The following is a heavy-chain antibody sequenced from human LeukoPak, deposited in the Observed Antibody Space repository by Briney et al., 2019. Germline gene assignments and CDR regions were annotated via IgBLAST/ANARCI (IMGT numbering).Heavy chain of an antibody. CDR1: GFTLSSYW. Sequence: GGSLRLSCAASGFTLSSYWMSWVRQAPGKGLEWVANIKQDGSEKYYVDSVKGRFTISRDNAKNSLYLQMNSLRAEDTAVYYCARVKGTGFWSVYYSGPGRFDYWGQGTLVTVSS. J-gene: IGHJ4*02. D-gene: IGHD3-3*01. V-gene: IGHV3-7*01. CDR2: IKQDGSEK. CDR3: ARVKGTGFWSVYYSGPGRFDY.